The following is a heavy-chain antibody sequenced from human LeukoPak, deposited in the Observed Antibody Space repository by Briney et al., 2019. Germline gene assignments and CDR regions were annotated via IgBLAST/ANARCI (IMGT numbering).Heavy chain of an antibody. D-gene: IGHD1-14*01. Sequence: GGSLRLSCAASDFIVRSNYMTWVRQAPGKGLKWVSVIYNDGSAYYADSVRGRFTISRDTSKNTVYLQMNSLRAEDTAVYYRAIRGGPGSLDAFDIWGLGTMVTVSS. V-gene: IGHV3-53*01. CDR3: AIRGGPGSLDAFDI. CDR2: IYNDGSA. J-gene: IGHJ3*02. CDR1: DFIVRSNY.